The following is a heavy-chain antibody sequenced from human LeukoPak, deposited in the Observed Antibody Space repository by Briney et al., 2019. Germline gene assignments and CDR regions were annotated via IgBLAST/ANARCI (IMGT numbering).Heavy chain of an antibody. Sequence: ASVKVSCKTSGYTFTNYYIHWVRQAPGQGLEWMGRIDPNTGGTKSAKNFQGRVTMTRDTSISTAYMALSGLRSDDTAVYYCASLYDVVGTTVDYWGQGTLVTVSS. CDR1: GYTFTNYY. CDR2: IDPNTGGT. D-gene: IGHD1-7*01. CDR3: ASLYDVVGTTVDY. J-gene: IGHJ4*02. V-gene: IGHV1-2*06.